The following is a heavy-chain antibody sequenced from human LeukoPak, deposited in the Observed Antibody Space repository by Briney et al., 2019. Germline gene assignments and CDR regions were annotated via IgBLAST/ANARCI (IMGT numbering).Heavy chain of an antibody. J-gene: IGHJ4*02. CDR1: GFTFSDSD. V-gene: IGHV3-73*01. Sequence: PGGSLRLSCAASGFTFSDSDIHWVRQASGKELEWVGRITTKRSNYATAYTASAKGRFTISRHDSENTAYLQMNSLKTEDTALYYCTTYRSGHYWGQGTLVTVSS. CDR3: TTYRSGHY. D-gene: IGHD6-19*01. CDR2: ITTKRSNYAT.